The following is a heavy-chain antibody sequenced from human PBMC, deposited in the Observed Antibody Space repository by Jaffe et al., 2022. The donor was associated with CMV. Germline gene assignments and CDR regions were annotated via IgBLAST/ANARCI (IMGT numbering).Heavy chain of an antibody. CDR3: ARGPRTFRTYYYDSSGYYEAYYFDY. D-gene: IGHD3-22*01. V-gene: IGHV3-7*03. Sequence: EVQLVESGGGLVQPGGSLRLSCAASGFTFSSYWMSWVRQAPGKGLEWVANIKQDGSEKYYVDSVKGRFTISRDNAKNSLYLQMNSLRAEDTAVYYCARGPRTFRTYYYDSSGYYEAYYFDYWGQGTLVTVSS. J-gene: IGHJ4*02. CDR1: GFTFSSYW. CDR2: IKQDGSEK.